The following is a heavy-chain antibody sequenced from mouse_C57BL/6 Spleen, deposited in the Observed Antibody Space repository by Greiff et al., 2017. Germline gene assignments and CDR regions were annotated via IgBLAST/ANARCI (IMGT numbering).Heavy chain of an antibody. CDR2: IDPETGGT. Sequence: VKLQQSGAELVRPGASVTLSCKASGYTFTDYEMHWVKQTPVHGLEWIGAIDPETGGTAYNQKFKGKAILTADKSSSTAYMELRSLTSEDSAVYYCTRSLTTVVVQDFDYWGQGTTLTVSS. CDR1: GYTFTDYE. D-gene: IGHD1-1*01. J-gene: IGHJ2*01. CDR3: TRSLTTVVVQDFDY. V-gene: IGHV1-15*01.